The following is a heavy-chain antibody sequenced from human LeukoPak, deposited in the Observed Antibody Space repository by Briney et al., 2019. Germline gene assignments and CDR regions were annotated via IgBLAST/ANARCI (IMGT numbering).Heavy chain of an antibody. CDR1: GYTFTGYY. Sequence: ASVKVSCKASGYTFTGYYMHWVRQAPGKGLEWMGWINPNSGGTNYAQKFQGRVTMTRDTSISTAYMELSRLRSDDTAVYYCAREILGYCSSTSCYRAGFDPWGQGTLVTVSS. CDR2: INPNSGGT. J-gene: IGHJ5*02. D-gene: IGHD2-2*02. CDR3: AREILGYCSSTSCYRAGFDP. V-gene: IGHV1-2*02.